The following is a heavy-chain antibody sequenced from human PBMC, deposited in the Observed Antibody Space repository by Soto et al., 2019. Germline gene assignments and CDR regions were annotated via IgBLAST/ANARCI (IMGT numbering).Heavy chain of an antibody. V-gene: IGHV4-61*08. D-gene: IGHD2-2*01. Sequence: QVQLQESGPGLVKPSETLSLTCTVSGGSVSTDAYYWSWLRQPPGKGLEWIGYIYYSGSTNSNHSLTSRLTMSIDTSKNQLSLKLSSVTAADTALYYCARLDCVSPTCQFDHRGQGALVTVSS. CDR3: ARLDCVSPTCQFDH. J-gene: IGHJ4*02. CDR2: IYYSGST. CDR1: GGSVSTDAYY.